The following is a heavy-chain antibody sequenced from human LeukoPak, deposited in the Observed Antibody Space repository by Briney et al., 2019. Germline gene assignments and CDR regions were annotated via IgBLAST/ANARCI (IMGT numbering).Heavy chain of an antibody. Sequence: GASVKVSCKASGYTFTSYAMNWVRQAPGQGLEWMGWINTNTGNPTYAQGFTGRFVFSLDTSVSTAYLQISSLKAEDTAVYYCARDKDVLWFGELFVSDAFDIWGQGTMVTVSS. D-gene: IGHD3-10*01. CDR3: ARDKDVLWFGELFVSDAFDI. CDR2: INTNTGNP. V-gene: IGHV7-4-1*02. CDR1: GYTFTSYA. J-gene: IGHJ3*02.